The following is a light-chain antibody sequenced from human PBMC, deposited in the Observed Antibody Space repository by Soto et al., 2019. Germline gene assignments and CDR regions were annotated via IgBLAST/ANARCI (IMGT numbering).Light chain of an antibody. V-gene: IGKV1-5*01. Sequence: DIHMNQSPSTLSASVGDRVTITCRASQSVSSWLAWYQQKPGKAPKLLIYDASNLESGVPSRFSGSGSGTEFTLTISSLQPDDFATYYCQQYNKYSLTFGQGTKVDIK. CDR2: DAS. CDR3: QQYNKYSLT. J-gene: IGKJ1*01. CDR1: QSVSSW.